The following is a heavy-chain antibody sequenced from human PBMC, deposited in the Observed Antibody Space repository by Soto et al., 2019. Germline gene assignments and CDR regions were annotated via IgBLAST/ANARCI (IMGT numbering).Heavy chain of an antibody. CDR1: GGSITSSTYY. J-gene: IGHJ6*02. V-gene: IGHV4-39*01. Sequence: QLQLQESGPGLVKPSETLSLTCTVSGGSITSSTYYWGWIRQPPGKGLEWIGGLYYTGSTYYNPSLKSRVTISADTSKNQFSLKLSSVTAADTAVYYCARVGKGWNSVVHYYYGLDVWGQGTTVTVSS. D-gene: IGHD1-7*01. CDR2: LYYTGST. CDR3: ARVGKGWNSVVHYYYGLDV.